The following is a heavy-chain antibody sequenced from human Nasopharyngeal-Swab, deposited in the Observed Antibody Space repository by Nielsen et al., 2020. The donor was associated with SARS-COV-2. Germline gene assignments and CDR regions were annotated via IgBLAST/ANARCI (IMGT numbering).Heavy chain of an antibody. J-gene: IGHJ4*02. CDR2: ISWNSGSI. CDR1: GFTFADYA. V-gene: IGHV3-9*01. D-gene: IGHD3-22*01. Sequence: SLRLSCAASGFTFADYAMHWVRQAPGTGLEWVSGISWNSGSIGYADSVKGRFTISRDNAKNSLYLQMNSLRAEDTALYYCAKVHKYYYDSSGPPAWGQGTLVTVSS. CDR3: AKVHKYYYDSSGPPA.